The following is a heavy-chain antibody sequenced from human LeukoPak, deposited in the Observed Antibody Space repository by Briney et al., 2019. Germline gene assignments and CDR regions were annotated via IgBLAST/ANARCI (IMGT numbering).Heavy chain of an antibody. D-gene: IGHD2-2*01. V-gene: IGHV1-8*01. Sequence: VASVKVSCKASGYTFTSYDINWVRQATGQGREWMGWMNPNSGNTGYAQKFQGRVTMTRNTSISTAYMELSSLRSEDTAVYYCARLRYCSSTSCYPNWFDPWGQGTLVTVPS. CDR1: GYTFTSYD. J-gene: IGHJ5*02. CDR2: MNPNSGNT. CDR3: ARLRYCSSTSCYPNWFDP.